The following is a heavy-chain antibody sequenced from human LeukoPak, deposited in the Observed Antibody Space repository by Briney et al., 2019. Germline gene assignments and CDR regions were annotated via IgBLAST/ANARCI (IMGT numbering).Heavy chain of an antibody. Sequence: PGGSLRLSCAASGFTFSSCGMHWVRQAPGKGLEWVGVIWYDGSKKYHADSVKGRFTISRDNSKNTLYLQMNSLRAEDTAVYYCARSVLSPVLQDFDYWGRGTLVTVSS. J-gene: IGHJ4*02. CDR3: ARSVLSPVLQDFDY. CDR2: IWYDGSKK. D-gene: IGHD5-24*01. V-gene: IGHV3-33*01. CDR1: GFTFSSCG.